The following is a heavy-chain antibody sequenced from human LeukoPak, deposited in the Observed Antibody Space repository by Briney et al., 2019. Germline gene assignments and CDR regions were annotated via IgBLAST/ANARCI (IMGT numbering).Heavy chain of an antibody. CDR2: ISGSGGST. D-gene: IGHD4-11*01. Sequence: GGSLRLSCAASGFTFSSYAMRWVRQAPGKGLEWVSAISGSGGSTYYADSVKGRFTISRDNSKSTLYLQMNSLRAEDTAVYYCAKAKDSNYYFDYWGQGTLVTASS. V-gene: IGHV3-23*01. CDR3: AKAKDSNYYFDY. CDR1: GFTFSSYA. J-gene: IGHJ4*02.